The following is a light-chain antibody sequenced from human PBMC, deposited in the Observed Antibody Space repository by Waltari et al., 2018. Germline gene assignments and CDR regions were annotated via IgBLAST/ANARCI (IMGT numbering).Light chain of an antibody. CDR2: AVS. V-gene: IGLV2-23*02. CDR3: SSYAGSSKGV. CDR1: RRDVGNYKR. Sequence: QSALTQPASVSGSPGQSIPISCPGTRRDVGNYKRVSWYQQHPGKAPKLMIYAVSKRPSGVSDRFSGSKSGDMASLTISGLQPEDEAEYFCSSYAGSSKGVFGGGTKVTVL. J-gene: IGLJ2*01.